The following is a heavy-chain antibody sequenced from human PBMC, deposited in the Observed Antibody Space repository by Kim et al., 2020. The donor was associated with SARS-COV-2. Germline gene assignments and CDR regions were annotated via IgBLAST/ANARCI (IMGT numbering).Heavy chain of an antibody. D-gene: IGHD1-26*01. J-gene: IGHJ4*02. CDR3: VRLLGATDY. CDR1: GISFSSYN. V-gene: IGHV3-21*01. Sequence: GGSLRLSCAASGISFSSYNMNWVRQAPGKGLEWGSSISGSSSHIYYADSVKGRFTISRDNAQNSMYLQMNSLRAEDTAVYYCVRLLGATDYWGQGTLVTVSS. CDR2: ISGSSSHI.